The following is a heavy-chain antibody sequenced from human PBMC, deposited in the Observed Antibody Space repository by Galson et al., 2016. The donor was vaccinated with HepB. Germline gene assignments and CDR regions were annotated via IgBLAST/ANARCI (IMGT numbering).Heavy chain of an antibody. D-gene: IGHD2-2*02. V-gene: IGHV1-18*04. CDR3: ARILYFDEPNNWFDP. J-gene: IGHJ5*02. CDR2: ISAYNGKT. CDR1: GYTFTNYG. Sequence: SVKVSCKASGYTFTNYGISWVRQAPGQGLEWMGWISAYNGKTNYAQNLQGRVTMTTDTTTSTAYMELRSLRSDDTAVYYCARILYFDEPNNWFDPWGQGTLVTVSS.